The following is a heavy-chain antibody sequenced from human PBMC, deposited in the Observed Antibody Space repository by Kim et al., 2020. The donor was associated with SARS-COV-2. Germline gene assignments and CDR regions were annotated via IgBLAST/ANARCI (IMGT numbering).Heavy chain of an antibody. D-gene: IGHD6-19*01. CDR1: GGPISTYY. V-gene: IGHV4-59*01. CDR3: ARAPRGWEWLAFEF. CDR2: VFYTGST. J-gene: IGHJ4*02. Sequence: SETLSLTCTVSGGPISTYYWNWIRQPPGKGLEWIGYVFYTGSTSYNPALKSRVTMDVDTSENKFSLELKSVTAAETAVYYCARAPRGWEWLAFEFWGQGAPVAVSS.